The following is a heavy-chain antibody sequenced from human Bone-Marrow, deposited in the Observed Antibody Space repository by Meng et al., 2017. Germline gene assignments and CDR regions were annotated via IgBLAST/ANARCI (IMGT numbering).Heavy chain of an antibody. Sequence: VKRVQSGAEVKKPGASVKVSCKASGYTFTSYDINWVRQATGQGLEWMGWMNPNSGNTGYAQKFQGRVTMTRNTSISTAYMELSSLRSEDTAVYYCARSFHLRYFDLFDCWGQGTLVTVSS. CDR1: GYTFTSYD. V-gene: IGHV1-8*01. D-gene: IGHD3-9*01. J-gene: IGHJ4*02. CDR2: MNPNSGNT. CDR3: ARSFHLRYFDLFDC.